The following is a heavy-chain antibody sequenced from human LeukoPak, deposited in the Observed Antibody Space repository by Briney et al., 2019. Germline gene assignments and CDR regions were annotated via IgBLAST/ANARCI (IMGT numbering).Heavy chain of an antibody. V-gene: IGHV3-30*03. CDR1: GFSFSSYG. J-gene: IGHJ3*02. Sequence: GGSLRLSCAASGFSFSSYGMHWVRQAPGKGLEWVAVVSYDASKYYHADSVKGRFTISRDNAKNSLYLQMNSLRAEDTALYHCARGGSSSSYSLTLDYAFDIWGQGTMVTVSS. D-gene: IGHD6-6*01. CDR2: VSYDASKY. CDR3: ARGGSSSSYSLTLDYAFDI.